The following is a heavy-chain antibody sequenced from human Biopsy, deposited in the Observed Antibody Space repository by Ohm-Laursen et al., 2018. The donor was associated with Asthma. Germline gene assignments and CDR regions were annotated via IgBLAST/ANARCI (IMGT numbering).Heavy chain of an antibody. CDR2: IHYSGST. J-gene: IGHJ5*02. CDR1: GVSISSYY. V-gene: IGHV4-59*01. Sequence: SETLSLTCTVSGVSISSYYWTWIRQPPGKGLEWIGNIHYSGSTYSNPSLKSRVTISVDTSKKQISLRLSSVIAADTAVYYCAGFCSGGNCPDLWGQGTPVTVSS. D-gene: IGHD2-15*01. CDR3: AGFCSGGNCPDL.